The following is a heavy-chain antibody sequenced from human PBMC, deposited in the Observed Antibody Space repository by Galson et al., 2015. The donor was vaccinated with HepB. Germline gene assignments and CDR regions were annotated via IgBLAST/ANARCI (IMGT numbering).Heavy chain of an antibody. CDR3: TRDGCSSTSCYDVAWFDP. CDR1: GFTFGDYA. V-gene: IGHV3-49*03. J-gene: IGHJ5*02. Sequence: SLRLSCAASGFTFGDYAMSWFRQAPGKGLEWVGFIRSKAYGGTTEYAASVKGRFTISRDDSKSIAYLQMNSLKTEDTAVYYCTRDGCSSTSCYDVAWFDPWGQGTLVTVSS. CDR2: IRSKAYGGTT. D-gene: IGHD2-2*01.